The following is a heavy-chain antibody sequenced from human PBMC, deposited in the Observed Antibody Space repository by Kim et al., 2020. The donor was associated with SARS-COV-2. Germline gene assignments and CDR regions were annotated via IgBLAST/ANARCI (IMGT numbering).Heavy chain of an antibody. Sequence: GGSLRLSCAASGFMFGSYWMSWARQAPGKGLEWVADIKQDGSKTYSVDSVKGRFSISRYNAKNSLSLQMNSLRVEDTAVYFCARDANWGDHWFFDLWGRGTLVIVAS. V-gene: IGHV3-7*03. D-gene: IGHD7-27*01. CDR3: ARDANWGDHWFFDL. CDR2: IKQDGSKT. J-gene: IGHJ2*01. CDR1: GFMFGSYW.